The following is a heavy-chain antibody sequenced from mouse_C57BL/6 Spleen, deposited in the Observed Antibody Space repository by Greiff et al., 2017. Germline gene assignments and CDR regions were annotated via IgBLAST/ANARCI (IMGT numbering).Heavy chain of an antibody. D-gene: IGHD1-1*01. J-gene: IGHJ1*03. CDR1: GFTFSSYA. CDR2: ISDGGSYT. V-gene: IGHV5-4*01. CDR3: AREGTVLYWYFDV. Sequence: EVQLVESGGGLVKPGGSLKLSCAASGFTFSSYAMSWVRQTPEKRLEWVATISDGGSYTYYPDNVKGRFTISRDNAKNNLYLQMSHLKSEDTAMYYCAREGTVLYWYFDVWGTGTTVTASS.